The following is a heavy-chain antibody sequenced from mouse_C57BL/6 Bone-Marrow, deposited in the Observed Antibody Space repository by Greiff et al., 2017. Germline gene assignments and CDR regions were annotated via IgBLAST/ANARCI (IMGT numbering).Heavy chain of an antibody. V-gene: IGHV1-26*01. CDR2: INPNNGGT. CDR3: ARYYYSISWYFDY. CDR1: GYTFTDYY. D-gene: IGHD1-1*01. Sequence: VKLQQSGPELVKPGASVQISCKASGYTFTDYYMNWVKQSHGKSLEWIGDINPNNGGTSYNQKLKGKATLTVDKSSSTAYMELRSLTSDDSSVYYCARYYYSISWYFDYWGQGTILTVSS. J-gene: IGHJ2*01.